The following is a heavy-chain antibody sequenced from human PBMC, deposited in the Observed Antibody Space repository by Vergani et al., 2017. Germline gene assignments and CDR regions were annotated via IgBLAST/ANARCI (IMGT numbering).Heavy chain of an antibody. V-gene: IGHV1-69*01. CDR3: ARDRGYYDSSGYYYLDY. Sequence: QVQLVQSGAEVKKPGSSVKVSCKASGGTFSSYAISWVRQAPGQGLEWMGGIIPIFGTANYAQKFQGRVTITADESTSTAYMELSSLRSEDTAVYYWARDRGYYDSSGYYYLDYWGQGTLVTVSS. D-gene: IGHD3-22*01. J-gene: IGHJ4*02. CDR2: IIPIFGTA. CDR1: GGTFSSYA.